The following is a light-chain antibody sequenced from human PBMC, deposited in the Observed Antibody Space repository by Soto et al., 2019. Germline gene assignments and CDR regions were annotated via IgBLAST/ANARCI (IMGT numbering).Light chain of an antibody. CDR1: QSVSSSY. Sequence: EIVLTQSPGTLSLSPGERATLSCMASQSVSSSYLAWYQQKPGQAPRLLIYGASSRATGIPDRFSGSGSGTDFTLTISRLEPEDFAVYYCQQYGSSPPTCGQGTKVDIK. CDR3: QQYGSSPPT. J-gene: IGKJ1*01. CDR2: GAS. V-gene: IGKV3-20*01.